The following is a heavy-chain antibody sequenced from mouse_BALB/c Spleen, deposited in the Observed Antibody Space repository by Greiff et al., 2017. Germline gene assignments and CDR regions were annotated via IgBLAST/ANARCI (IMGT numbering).Heavy chain of an antibody. V-gene: IGHV5-6*01. D-gene: IGHD2-10*02. CDR1: GFTFSSYG. CDR3: ARQDGGYGNYYAMDY. CDR2: ISSGGSYT. Sequence: EVKLVESGGDLVKPGGSLKLSCAASGFTFSSYGMYWVRQTPDKRLEWVATISSGGSYTYYPGSVKGRFTISRVNAKNTLYLQMSSLKSEDTAMYYCARQDGGYGNYYAMDYWGQGTSVTVSS. J-gene: IGHJ4*01.